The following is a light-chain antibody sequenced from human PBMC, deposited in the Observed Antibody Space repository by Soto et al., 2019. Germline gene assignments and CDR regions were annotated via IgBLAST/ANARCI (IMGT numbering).Light chain of an antibody. CDR1: SSDVGIFNL. CDR3: CSYAGSRTLV. V-gene: IGLV2-23*02. J-gene: IGLJ3*02. CDR2: EVS. Sequence: QSAPIQPASVSGSPGRSITISCTGSSSDVGIFNLVSWYQQYPGKAPKLVLYEVSKWPSGISHRFSGSKSGNTASLTISGLQAEYEADYYFCSYAGSRTLVFCGGTKLTVL.